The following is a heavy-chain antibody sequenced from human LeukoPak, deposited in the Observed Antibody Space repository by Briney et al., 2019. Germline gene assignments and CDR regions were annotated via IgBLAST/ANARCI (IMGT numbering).Heavy chain of an antibody. J-gene: IGHJ4*02. V-gene: IGHV3-48*04. CDR2: ISSSSSSI. CDR3: ARDGSLAARLYEAHFDY. D-gene: IGHD6-6*01. Sequence: GGSLRLSCAASGFTFSTYSMNWVRQAPGKGLEWVSYISSSSSSIYYADSVKGRFTISRDNAKNSLFLLMNSLRAEDTAVYYCARDGSLAARLYEAHFDYWGQGTLVTVSS. CDR1: GFTFSTYS.